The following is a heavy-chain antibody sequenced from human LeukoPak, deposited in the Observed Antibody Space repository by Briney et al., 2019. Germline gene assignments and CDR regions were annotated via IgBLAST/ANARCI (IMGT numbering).Heavy chain of an antibody. CDR2: VSGSGGTT. J-gene: IGHJ4*02. CDR1: GFTFSSCA. Sequence: GGSLRLSCAASGFTFSSCAMSWVRQAPGKGLEWVSSVSGSGGTTYYADSVKGRFTISRDSSRNTLYLQMNSLRAEDTAVYYCARFFHAPAHYDFWSGYAGYYFDYWGQGTLVTVSS. CDR3: ARFFHAPAHYDFWSGYAGYYFDY. D-gene: IGHD3-3*01. V-gene: IGHV3-23*01.